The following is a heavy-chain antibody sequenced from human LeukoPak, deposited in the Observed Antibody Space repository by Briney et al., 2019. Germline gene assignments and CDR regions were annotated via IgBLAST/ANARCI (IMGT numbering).Heavy chain of an antibody. J-gene: IGHJ4*02. CDR2: ISYDGSNK. V-gene: IGHV3-30-3*01. Sequence: SGGSLRLSCAASGFTFSNYAMHWVRQAPGKGLEWVAVISYDGSNKYYADSVKGRFTISRDNSKNTLYLQMNSLRAEDTAVYYCARRYFDLWGQGTLVTVSS. CDR3: ARRYFDL. CDR1: GFTFSNYA.